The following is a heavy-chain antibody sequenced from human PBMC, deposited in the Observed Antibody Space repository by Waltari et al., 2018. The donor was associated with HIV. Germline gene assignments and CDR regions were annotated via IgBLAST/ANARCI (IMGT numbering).Heavy chain of an antibody. CDR3: ARHLNHGHDYVWGSYRPFDY. CDR1: GGSLSSSRHS. Sequence: LQLQESGPRLVEPSATLSLNCIVSGGSLSSSRHSWRCIRPPPGKGLEWRVTISSSGSSFYNPSLKSRLTISGDTSKNRFSLRLSSVTAADTAVYYCARHLNHGHDYVWGSYRPFDYWGQGTLVTVSS. J-gene: IGHJ4*02. D-gene: IGHD3-16*02. V-gene: IGHV4-39*01. CDR2: ISSSGSS.